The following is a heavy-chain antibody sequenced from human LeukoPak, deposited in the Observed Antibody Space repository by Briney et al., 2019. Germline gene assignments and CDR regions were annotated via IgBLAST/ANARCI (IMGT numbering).Heavy chain of an antibody. CDR2: IYYGGST. CDR3: ARVPDCISTSCYGEYYMDV. V-gene: IGHV4-30-4*08. Sequence: SETLSLTCTVSGGSISSDDYYWSWIRQPPGKGLEWIGYIYYGGSTYYNPSLKSRVTISVDTSENQFSLKLSSVTAADTAVYYCARVPDCISTSCYGEYYMDVWGKGTTVTVSS. D-gene: IGHD2-2*01. J-gene: IGHJ6*03. CDR1: GGSISSDDYY.